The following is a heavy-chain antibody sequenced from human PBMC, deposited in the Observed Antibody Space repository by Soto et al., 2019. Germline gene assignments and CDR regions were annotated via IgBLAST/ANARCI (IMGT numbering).Heavy chain of an antibody. CDR2: IIPIFGTA. D-gene: IGHD3-16*01. V-gene: IGHV1-69*06. J-gene: IGHJ4*02. Sequence: ASVKVSCKASGGSFSSYAISWVRQAPGQGLEWMGGIIPIFGTANYAQKFQGRVTITADKSTSTAYMELSSLRSEDTAVYYCARVRGGGTGPADYWGQGTLVTVSS. CDR1: GGSFSSYA. CDR3: ARVRGGGTGPADY.